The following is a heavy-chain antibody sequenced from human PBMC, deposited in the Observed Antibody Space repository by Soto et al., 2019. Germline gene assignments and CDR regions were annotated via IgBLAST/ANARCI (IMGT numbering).Heavy chain of an antibody. D-gene: IGHD2-2*01. V-gene: IGHV3-23*01. CDR1: GFTFINYA. CDR3: ARKVVGSTSRPDYWYFDL. Sequence: EVQLLESGGDSVQPGGSVRLSCAGSGFTFINYAMNWVRQAPGKGLAWVSTISGGGDATFFADSVRGRFTFSRDNSKNTVTLQMNSLGVDDTAVYYCARKVVGSTSRPDYWYFDLWGRGTLVTVSS. CDR2: ISGGGDAT. J-gene: IGHJ2*01.